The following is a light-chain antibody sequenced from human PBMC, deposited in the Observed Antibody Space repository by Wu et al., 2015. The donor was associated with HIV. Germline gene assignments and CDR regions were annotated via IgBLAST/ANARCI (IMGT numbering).Light chain of an antibody. J-gene: IGKJ4*01. V-gene: IGKV3D-15*01. CDR1: QSVGSD. CDR2: DAS. CDR3: HQYNNWPLT. Sequence: EIVMTQSPASLSVSPGERVTLSCRASQSVGSDLAWYQQKPGQAPRLLMSDASTRATGIPARFSGSGSGTQFTLTISSLQSEDFAVYYCHQYNNWPLTFGGGTKLEIK.